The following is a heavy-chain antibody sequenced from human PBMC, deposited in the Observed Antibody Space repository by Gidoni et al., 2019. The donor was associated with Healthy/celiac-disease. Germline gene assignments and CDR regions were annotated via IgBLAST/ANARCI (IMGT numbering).Heavy chain of an antibody. CDR1: GFTLISYS. Sequence: EVQLVESGGGLVKPGGPLRLSGAASGFTLISYSMNWVRQAQGKGLEWVSSISSSSSYIYYADSVKGRFTISRDNAKNSLYLQMNSLRAEDTAVYYCARASDFSSSWYGGDYWGQGTLVTVSS. CDR2: ISSSSSYI. V-gene: IGHV3-21*01. D-gene: IGHD6-13*01. J-gene: IGHJ4*02. CDR3: ARASDFSSSWYGGDY.